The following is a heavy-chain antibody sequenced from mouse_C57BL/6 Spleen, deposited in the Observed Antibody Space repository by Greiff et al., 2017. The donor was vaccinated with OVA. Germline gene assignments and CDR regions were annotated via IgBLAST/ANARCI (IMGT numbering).Heavy chain of an antibody. CDR2: IYPGSGST. J-gene: IGHJ2*01. V-gene: IGHV1-55*01. CDR3: ARYYYYGSSYGY. D-gene: IGHD1-1*01. Sequence: QVQLQQPGAELVKPGASVKMSCKASGYTFTSYWITWVKPRPGQGLEWIGDIYPGSGSTNYNEKFKSKATLTVDTSSSTAYMQLSSLTSEDAAVYYCARYYYYGSSYGYWGQGTTLTVSS. CDR1: GYTFTSYW.